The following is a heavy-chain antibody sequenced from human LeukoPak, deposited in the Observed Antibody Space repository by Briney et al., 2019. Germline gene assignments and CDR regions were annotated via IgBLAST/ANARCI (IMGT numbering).Heavy chain of an antibody. CDR2: IYYSGST. V-gene: IGHV4-59*01. J-gene: IGHJ4*02. D-gene: IGHD6-19*01. CDR3: ARAGSGWYLMDY. CDR1: GGSISSYS. Sequence: SETLSLTCTVSGGSISSYSSSWSRQTPGKGLGWIGYIYYSGSTNYNPSLKSRVTISVDTSKNQFSLKLSSVTAADTAVYYCARAGSGWYLMDYWGQGTLVTVSS.